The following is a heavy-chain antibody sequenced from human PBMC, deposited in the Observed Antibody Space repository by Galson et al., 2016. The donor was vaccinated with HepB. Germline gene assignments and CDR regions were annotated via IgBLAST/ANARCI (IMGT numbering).Heavy chain of an antibody. CDR2: IYSSEGT. D-gene: IGHD6-19*01. CDR3: ATGIVVAGKYYYYYMDV. CDR1: GGSISSDYY. J-gene: IGHJ6*03. Sequence: ETLSLTCIVSGGSISSDYYWGWIRQPPGRGLEWIGSIYSSEGTYYNPSLKSRVTISVDTSKNQFSLRLNSVTAADTGMYYCATGIVVAGKYYYYYMDVWGKGTTVTVSS. V-gene: IGHV4-39*01.